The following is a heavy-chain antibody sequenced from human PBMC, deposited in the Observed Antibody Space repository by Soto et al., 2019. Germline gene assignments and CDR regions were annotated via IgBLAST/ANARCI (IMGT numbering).Heavy chain of an antibody. D-gene: IGHD2-2*02. CDR1: GYSISSSNW. CDR2: IYYSGST. Sequence: SETLSLTCAVSGYSISSSNWWGWIRQPPGKGLEWIGYIYYSGSTYYNPSLKSRVTMSVDTSKNQFSLKLSSVTAVDTAVYYCVRNGGGFLGYTDVSGQGPTVTVS. J-gene: IGHJ6*02. V-gene: IGHV4-28*01. CDR3: VRNGGGFLGYTDV.